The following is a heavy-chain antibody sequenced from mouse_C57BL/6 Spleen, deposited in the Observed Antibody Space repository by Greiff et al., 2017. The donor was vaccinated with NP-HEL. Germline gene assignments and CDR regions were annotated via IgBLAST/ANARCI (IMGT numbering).Heavy chain of an antibody. CDR2: IDPETGGT. V-gene: IGHV1-15*01. CDR1: GYTFTDYE. J-gene: IGHJ4*01. D-gene: IGHD1-1*01. Sequence: QVQLQQSGAELVRPGASVTLSCKASGYTFTDYEMHWVKQTPVHGLEWIGAIDPETGGTAYNQKFKGKAILTADKSSSTAYMELRSLTSEDSAVYYCTRDKYYGSSYYAMDYWGQGTSVTVSS. CDR3: TRDKYYGSSYYAMDY.